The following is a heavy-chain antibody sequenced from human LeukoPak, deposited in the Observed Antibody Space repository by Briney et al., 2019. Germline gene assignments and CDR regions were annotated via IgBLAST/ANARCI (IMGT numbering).Heavy chain of an antibody. CDR1: GFTFRSYE. D-gene: IGHD4-11*01. J-gene: IGHJ4*02. Sequence: GGSLRLSCAASGFTFRSYEMNWVRQAPGTGLYWVSYISSSGSTIYYADSAKGRFTISRDNAKNSLYLQMNSLRAEDTAVYYCARDPRTTVTYYFDYWGQGTLVTVSS. CDR3: ARDPRTTVTYYFDY. CDR2: ISSSGSTI. V-gene: IGHV3-48*03.